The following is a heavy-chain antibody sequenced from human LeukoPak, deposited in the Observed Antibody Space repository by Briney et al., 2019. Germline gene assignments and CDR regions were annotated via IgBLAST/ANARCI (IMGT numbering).Heavy chain of an antibody. CDR3: ARRPGGIAAAGTNYYGMDV. V-gene: IGHV4-59*08. J-gene: IGHJ6*02. Sequence: SETLSLTCTVSGGSISSYYWSWIRQPPGKGLEWIGYIYYSGSTNYNPSLKSRVTVSVDTSKNQFSLKLSSVTAADTAVYYCARRPGGIAAAGTNYYGMDVWGQGTTVTVSS. D-gene: IGHD6-13*01. CDR1: GGSISSYY. CDR2: IYYSGST.